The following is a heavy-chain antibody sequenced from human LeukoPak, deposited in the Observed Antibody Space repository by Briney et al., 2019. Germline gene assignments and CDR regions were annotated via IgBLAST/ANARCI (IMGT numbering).Heavy chain of an antibody. D-gene: IGHD6-13*01. CDR1: GGTFSSYA. J-gene: IGHJ4*02. Sequence: WASVKVSCKASGGTFSSYAISWVRQAPGQGLEWMGGIIPILGTANYAQKFQGRVTITADKSTSTAYMELSSLRSEDTAVYYCARLVWSPGQQRNLYYFDYWGQGTLVTVSS. V-gene: IGHV1-69*06. CDR2: IIPILGTA. CDR3: ARLVWSPGQQRNLYYFDY.